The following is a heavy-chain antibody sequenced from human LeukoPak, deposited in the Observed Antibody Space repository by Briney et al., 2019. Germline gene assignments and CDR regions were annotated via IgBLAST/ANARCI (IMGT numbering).Heavy chain of an antibody. D-gene: IGHD6-13*01. CDR3: ARDRGSHSSSWYFPFDY. CDR2: IKKDGSEQ. CDR1: GFTFSSYW. J-gene: IGHJ4*02. V-gene: IGHV3-7*01. Sequence: GGSLRLPCAASGFTFSSYWMSWVRQAPGKGLEWVANIKKDGSEQYYLDSVKGRFTISRDNAKNSLYLQMNSLRVEDTAVYYCARDRGSHSSSWYFPFDYWGQGTLVTVSS.